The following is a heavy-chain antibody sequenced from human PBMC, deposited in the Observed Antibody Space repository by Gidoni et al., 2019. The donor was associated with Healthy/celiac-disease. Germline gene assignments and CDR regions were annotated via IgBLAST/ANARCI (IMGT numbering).Heavy chain of an antibody. V-gene: IGHV3-30-3*01. J-gene: IGHJ4*02. CDR1: GFTFGSYA. CDR2: ISYDGSNK. Sequence: QVQLVESGGGVVQPGRSLRRTGAASGFTFGSYAMHWVRKAPGKGLEWVAVISYDGSNKYYADSVKGRFTISRDNSKNTLYLQMNSLRAEDTAVYYCAREGEEGDYYDSSGYHGDWGQGTLVTVSS. D-gene: IGHD3-22*01. CDR3: AREGEEGDYYDSSGYHGD.